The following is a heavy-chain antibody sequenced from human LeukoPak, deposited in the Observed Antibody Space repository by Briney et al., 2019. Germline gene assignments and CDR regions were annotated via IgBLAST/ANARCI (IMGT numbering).Heavy chain of an antibody. D-gene: IGHD3-22*01. CDR1: GFTFNSYA. J-gene: IGHJ4*02. V-gene: IGHV3-21*01. CDR3: ASDRSLIASLYYFDN. Sequence: GGSLRLSCAASGFTFNSYAMTWVRQAPGKGLEWVSSISGSGSYIFYADSVKGRFTISRDNAKNSLYLQMSSLRVEDTAVYYCASDRSLIASLYYFDNWGQGTLVTVSS. CDR2: ISGSGSYI.